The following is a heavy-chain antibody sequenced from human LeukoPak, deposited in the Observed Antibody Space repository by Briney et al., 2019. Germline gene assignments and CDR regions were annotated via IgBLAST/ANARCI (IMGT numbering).Heavy chain of an antibody. Sequence: SETLSLTCAVSGYSISSGYYWGWIRQPPGKGLEWIGSIYHSGSTYYNPSLKSRVTISVDTSKKQCSLQRSSVTAADTAVYYCARHIAVAALGFDPWGEGTLVTVSS. CDR1: GYSISSGYY. CDR3: ARHIAVAALGFDP. J-gene: IGHJ5*02. V-gene: IGHV4-38-2*01. D-gene: IGHD6-19*01. CDR2: IYHSGST.